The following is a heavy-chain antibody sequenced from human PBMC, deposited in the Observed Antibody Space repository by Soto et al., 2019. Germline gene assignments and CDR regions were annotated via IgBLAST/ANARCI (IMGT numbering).Heavy chain of an antibody. V-gene: IGHV6-1*01. CDR3: ARGEQYSGRIFDY. J-gene: IGHJ4*01. D-gene: IGHD1-26*01. Sequence: SQTLSLTCAITGDSVSSNSAGWSWVRQSPSRGLEWLGRTYYRSKWYYGYAVSVRGRITINPDTSKNQYSLQLNSVTPEDPAVYFCARGEQYSGRIFDYWGPGTLVTVSS. CDR1: GDSVSSNSAG. CDR2: TYYRSKWYY.